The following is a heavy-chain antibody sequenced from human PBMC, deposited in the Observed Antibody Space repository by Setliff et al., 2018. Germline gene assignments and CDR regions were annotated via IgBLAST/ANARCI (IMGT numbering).Heavy chain of an antibody. CDR1: GFIFSSYW. Sequence: GESLKISCAASGFIFSSYWMNWVRQAPGKGLEWVATINQDGSGKYYVDSVKGRFTISRDNAKNSLYLQMNSPRAEDTAVYYCATYKRNSSFEYWGQGSLVTVSS. V-gene: IGHV3-7*03. CDR2: INQDGSGK. D-gene: IGHD1-1*01. CDR3: ATYKRNSSFEY. J-gene: IGHJ4*02.